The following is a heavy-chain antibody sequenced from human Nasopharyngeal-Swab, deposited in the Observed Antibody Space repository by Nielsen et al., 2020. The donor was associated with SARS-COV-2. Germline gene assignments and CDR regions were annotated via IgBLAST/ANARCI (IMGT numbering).Heavy chain of an antibody. CDR3: AKETVTGPFDDAFDI. V-gene: IGHV3-23*01. J-gene: IGHJ3*02. CDR2: ISGRGGII. D-gene: IGHD4-17*01. CDR1: GFTFGSYA. Sequence: GESLKISCAASGFTFGSYAMNWVRQTPGKGLEWVSLISGRGGIIHYADSVKGRFTISRDNSRNTLSLHMTTLRAEDSAVYYCAKETVTGPFDDAFDIWGPGTTVIVSS.